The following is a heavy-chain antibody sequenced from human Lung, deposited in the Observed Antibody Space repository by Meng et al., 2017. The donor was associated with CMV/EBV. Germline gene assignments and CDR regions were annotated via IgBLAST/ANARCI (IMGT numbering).Heavy chain of an antibody. CDR1: GFTFSTYD. D-gene: IGHD3-10*01. CDR3: AKDPSLTYYHGTGEWD. Sequence: GFTFSTYDMTWVRQAPGKGLEWVSVISSTGYTTYYAESVKGRFTTSRDNSKNTLYLQMNSLRDDDTAVYYCAKDPSLTYYHGTGEWDWGQGTLVTVSS. CDR2: ISSTGYTT. J-gene: IGHJ4*02. V-gene: IGHV3-23*01.